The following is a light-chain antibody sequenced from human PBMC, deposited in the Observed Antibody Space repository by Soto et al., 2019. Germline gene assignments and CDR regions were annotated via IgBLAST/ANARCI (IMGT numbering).Light chain of an antibody. J-gene: IGLJ1*01. CDR3: QSYDSRLSAYV. Sequence: QSVLTQPLSVSGAPGQRVTISCTGSSSNIGAGYDVHWYLQVPGTAPKLLVYTHNNRPSGVPDRFSGSTSGTSASLAITGLQSEDEADYYCQSYDSRLSAYVFGTGTKVTVL. CDR1: SSNIGAGYD. CDR2: THN. V-gene: IGLV1-40*01.